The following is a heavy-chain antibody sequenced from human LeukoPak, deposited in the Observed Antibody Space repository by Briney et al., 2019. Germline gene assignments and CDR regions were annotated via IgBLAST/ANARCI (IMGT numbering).Heavy chain of an antibody. D-gene: IGHD3-3*01. CDR1: GFTFSSYS. CDR3: ARAGRFLEWLLQDPDAFDI. Sequence: GGSLRLSCAASGFTFSSYSMNWVRQAPGRGLEWVSSISSSSSYIYYADSVKGRFTISRDSAKNSLYLQMNSLRAEDTAVYYCARAGRFLEWLLQDPDAFDIWGQGTMSPSLQ. J-gene: IGHJ3*02. V-gene: IGHV3-21*01. CDR2: ISSSSSYI.